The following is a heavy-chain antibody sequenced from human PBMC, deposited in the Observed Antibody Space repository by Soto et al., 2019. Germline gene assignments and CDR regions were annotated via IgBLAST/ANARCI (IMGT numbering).Heavy chain of an antibody. Sequence: QVQLVQSGAEVKKPGASVKVSCKASGYTFTSYAMHWVRQAPGQRLEWMGWINAGNGNTKYSQKFQGRVTITRDTSASTAYMELSSLRSEDAAGSYCARGPGGPDGPGDYWGQGTLVTVSS. J-gene: IGHJ4*02. CDR3: ARGPGGPDGPGDY. D-gene: IGHD2-15*01. CDR1: GYTFTSYA. CDR2: INAGNGNT. V-gene: IGHV1-3*01.